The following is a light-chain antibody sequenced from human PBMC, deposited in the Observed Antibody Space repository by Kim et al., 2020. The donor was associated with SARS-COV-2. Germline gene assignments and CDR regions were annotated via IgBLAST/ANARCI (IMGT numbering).Light chain of an antibody. CDR1: RCDSGGYNS. CDR3: SSWTDSNTLI. Sequence: GQSITVSCAGTRCDSGGYNSVSWYQLHPGKPPQVIMYDVINRPSGFSDRFSGSKSGNTASLTIFGLQSEDEADYYCSSWTDSNTLIFGGGTQLTVL. V-gene: IGLV2-14*03. CDR2: DVI. J-gene: IGLJ2*01.